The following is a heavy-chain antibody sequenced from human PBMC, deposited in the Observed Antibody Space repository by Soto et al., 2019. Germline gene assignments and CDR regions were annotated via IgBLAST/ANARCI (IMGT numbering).Heavy chain of an antibody. CDR1: GDSFSDYY. CDR3: VGGRGRLVGFDY. CDR2: IDHSGNT. D-gene: IGHD2-15*01. V-gene: IGHV4-34*01. Sequence: QVQLQQWGAGLLKPSETLSLTCAVIGDSFSDYYWNWIRQPPGKGLEWIGEIDHSGNTNYSPSLKSRVTVSVDTSKNQFSLRLHPVAAADTAVYYCVGGRGRLVGFDYWGRGTLVTVSS. J-gene: IGHJ4*02.